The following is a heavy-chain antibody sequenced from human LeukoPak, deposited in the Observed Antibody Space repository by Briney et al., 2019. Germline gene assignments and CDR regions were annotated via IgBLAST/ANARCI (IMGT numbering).Heavy chain of an antibody. D-gene: IGHD2-8*01. Sequence: SETLSLTCSVSGGSISTDGSYWSWIRQLPGEGLEWIGYIYYSGATYYNPSLKSRVTISLDTSKNQFSLKVRSVTAADTAVYYCAREHCTNGVCYTVSWGQGTLVTVSS. J-gene: IGHJ5*02. CDR3: AREHCTNGVCYTVS. CDR1: GGSISTDGSY. V-gene: IGHV4-31*03. CDR2: IYYSGAT.